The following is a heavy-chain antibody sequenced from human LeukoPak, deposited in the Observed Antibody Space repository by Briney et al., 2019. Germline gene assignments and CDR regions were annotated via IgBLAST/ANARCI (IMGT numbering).Heavy chain of an antibody. V-gene: IGHV3-15*01. Sequence: PGGSLRLSCGASGFXFSDAWISWVRQAPGKGLEWVGHIKSRTDGGTTDYAAPVKGRFTISRDDSRNTLYLQMSSLKTEDTAVYYCTTDEWAWGQGTLVTVSS. CDR3: TTDEWA. CDR1: GFXFSDAW. CDR2: IKSRTDGGTT. D-gene: IGHD1-26*01. J-gene: IGHJ4*02.